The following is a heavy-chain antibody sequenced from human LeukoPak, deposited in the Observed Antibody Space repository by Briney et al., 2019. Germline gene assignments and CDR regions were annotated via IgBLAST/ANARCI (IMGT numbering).Heavy chain of an antibody. CDR2: IRYDGSNK. V-gene: IGHV3-30*02. Sequence: GGSLRLSCAASGFTFSSYGMHWVRQAPGKGLEWVAFIRYDGSNKYYADSVKGRFTISRDNSKNTLYLQMNSLRAEDTAVYYCAKDGITIFGVVTDAFDIWGQGTMVTVSS. J-gene: IGHJ3*02. CDR3: AKDGITIFGVVTDAFDI. CDR1: GFTFSSYG. D-gene: IGHD3-3*01.